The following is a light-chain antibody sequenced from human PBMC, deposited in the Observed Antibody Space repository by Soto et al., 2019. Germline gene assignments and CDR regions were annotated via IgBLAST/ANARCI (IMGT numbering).Light chain of an antibody. CDR2: AAS. Sequence: DIQMTQSPSSLSASVGDRVTITCRASQGISNYLAWYQQKPGKVPKLLIYAASTLQSGVPSRFSGSGSGTDFTLTISSLQPEDVATYYCQKCNSALTCTFGQGTKVEIK. CDR1: QGISNY. J-gene: IGKJ1*01. CDR3: QKCNSALTCT. V-gene: IGKV1-27*01.